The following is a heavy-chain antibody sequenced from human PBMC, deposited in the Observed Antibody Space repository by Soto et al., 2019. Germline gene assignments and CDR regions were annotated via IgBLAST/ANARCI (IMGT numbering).Heavy chain of an antibody. V-gene: IGHV4-30-4*01. Sequence: PSETLSLTCTVSGDSISSGDYFWTWIRQPPGKGLEWIGYIYYSGSTYYNPSLKSPVTISVDTSKNQFSLKLSSVTAADTAIYYCARVFGWYQPERSYFDYWGQRTLVTVSS. CDR3: ARVFGWYQPERSYFDY. D-gene: IGHD1-20*01. J-gene: IGHJ4*02. CDR1: GDSISSGDYF. CDR2: IYYSGST.